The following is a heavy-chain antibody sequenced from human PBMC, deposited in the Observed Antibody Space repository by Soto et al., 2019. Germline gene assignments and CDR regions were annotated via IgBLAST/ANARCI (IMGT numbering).Heavy chain of an antibody. J-gene: IGHJ3*02. V-gene: IGHV4-34*01. CDR2: MSHSGGT. D-gene: IGHD4-4*01. CDR3: ARVERGTTTTVVDAFDI. Sequence: QVQLQQWGAGLLKPSETLSLTCAVYGGFVSSGNYYWRWIRQPPGKGLVWIGGMSHSGGTHFNPSLKSRVTISVDTSKNQLSLKVTSVTAADTALYYCARVERGTTTTVVDAFDIWGPGTMVTVSS. CDR1: GGFVSSGNYY.